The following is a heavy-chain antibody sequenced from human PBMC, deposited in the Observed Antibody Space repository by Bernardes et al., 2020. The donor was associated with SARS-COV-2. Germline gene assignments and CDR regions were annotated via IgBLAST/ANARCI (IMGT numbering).Heavy chain of an antibody. V-gene: IGHV3-74*01. CDR2: INSDGSST. D-gene: IGHD2-21*02. Sequence: GGSLRLSCAASVFTFSSYWMHWVRQAPGKGLVWVSRINSDGSSTTYADSVKGRFTISRDNAENTLYLQMNSLRAEDTAVYYCARVGMSCGGDCYSTYHFDSWGQGTLVTVSS. J-gene: IGHJ4*02. CDR3: ARVGMSCGGDCYSTYHFDS. CDR1: VFTFSSYW.